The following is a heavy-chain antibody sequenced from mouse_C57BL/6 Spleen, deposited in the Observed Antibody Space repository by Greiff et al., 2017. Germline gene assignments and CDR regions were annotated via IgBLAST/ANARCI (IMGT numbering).Heavy chain of an antibody. CDR3: ARGLGYFDV. CDR1: GYTFTDYY. J-gene: IGHJ1*03. Sequence: VQLQQSGPELVKPGASVKISCKASGYTFTDYYMNWVKQSHGKSLEWIGDINPNNGGTSYNQKFKGKATLTVDKSSSTAYMELRRLTSEDSAVYYCARGLGYFDVWGTGTTVTVAS. CDR2: INPNNGGT. V-gene: IGHV1-26*01.